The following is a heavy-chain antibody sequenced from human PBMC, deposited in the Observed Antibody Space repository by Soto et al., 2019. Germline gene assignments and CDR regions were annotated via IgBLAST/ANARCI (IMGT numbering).Heavy chain of an antibody. CDR1: GYTFTGYY. CDR2: INPNSGGT. Sequence: AAVNVSCKASGYTFTGYYMHWVRQAPGQGLEWMGWINPNSGGTNYAQKFQGWVTMTRDTSISTAYMELSRLRSDDTAVYYCARDQKSSSPPYGMDVWGQGTTVTVSS. CDR3: ARDQKSSSPPYGMDV. J-gene: IGHJ6*02. V-gene: IGHV1-2*04. D-gene: IGHD6-6*01.